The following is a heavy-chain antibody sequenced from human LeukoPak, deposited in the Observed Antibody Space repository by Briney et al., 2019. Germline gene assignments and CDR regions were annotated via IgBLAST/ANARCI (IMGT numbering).Heavy chain of an antibody. Sequence: SETLSLTCTVPGGSISTSNYYWGWIRQPPGKGRGWIGYIVYSGCTYYSPSLRSRVTMSVDTSTNKFSLKLSSVTGAATDVYYCARAVYDSSGYYWSYYYYYMDVWGKGTTVTISS. CDR2: IVYSGCT. D-gene: IGHD3-22*01. CDR3: ARAVYDSSGYYWSYYYYYMDV. J-gene: IGHJ6*03. CDR1: GGSISTSNYY. V-gene: IGHV4-39*07.